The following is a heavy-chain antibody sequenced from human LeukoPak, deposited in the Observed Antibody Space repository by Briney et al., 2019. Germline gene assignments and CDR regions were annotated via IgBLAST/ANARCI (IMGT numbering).Heavy chain of an antibody. CDR3: ARRTSRYYYYGMDV. Sequence: ASVKVSCKASGYTFTSYDINGVRQATGQGLEGMGWMNPNSGNTGYAQKFQGRVTMTRNTSISTAYMELGSLRSEDTAVYYCARRTSRYYYYGMDVWGQGTTVTVSS. V-gene: IGHV1-8*01. CDR1: GYTFTSYD. CDR2: MNPNSGNT. D-gene: IGHD3-16*01. J-gene: IGHJ6*02.